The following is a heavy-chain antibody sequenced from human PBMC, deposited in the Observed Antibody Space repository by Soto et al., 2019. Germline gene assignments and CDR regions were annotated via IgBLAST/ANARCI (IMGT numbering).Heavy chain of an antibody. CDR2: ISYEGSNT. D-gene: IGHD1-1*01. CDR3: ARVTPGNNLYYFSGLDV. V-gene: IGHV3-30-3*01. CDR1: GFTFDTYG. Sequence: GGSLRLSCVAAGFTFDTYGIHWVRQAPGKGLQWVALISYEGSNTYYADSVRGRFTISRDNSKNTLYLQINALRPEDTGVYYCARVTPGNNLYYFSGLDVWGQGTSVTVSS. J-gene: IGHJ6*02.